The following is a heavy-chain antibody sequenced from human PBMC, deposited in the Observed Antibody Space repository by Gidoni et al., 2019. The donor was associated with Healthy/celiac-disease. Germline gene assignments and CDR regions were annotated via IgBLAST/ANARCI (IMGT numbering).Heavy chain of an antibody. V-gene: IGHV4-39*01. CDR1: GGSISSSSYY. D-gene: IGHD5-18*01. CDR3: ARDDTAMVRHYYYYGMDV. CDR2: IYYSGST. Sequence: QLQLQESGPGLVKPSETLSLTCTVSGGSISSSSYYWGWIRQPPGKGLEWIGSIYYSGSTYYNPSLKSRVTISVDTSKNQFSLKLSSVTAADTAVYYCARDDTAMVRHYYYYGMDVWGQGTTVTVSS. J-gene: IGHJ6*02.